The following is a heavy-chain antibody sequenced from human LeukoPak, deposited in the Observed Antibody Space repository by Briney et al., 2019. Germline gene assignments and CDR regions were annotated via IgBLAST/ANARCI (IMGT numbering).Heavy chain of an antibody. Sequence: GGSLRLSCAASGFTFSNYGMHWVHQAPGKGLEWVAVISYDGSNKYYADSVKGRFTVSRDNSKHTLFLQMNSLRAEDTAVYYCAKVSPGTRAFDIWGQGTMVTVSS. V-gene: IGHV3-30*18. CDR3: AKVSPGTRAFDI. D-gene: IGHD2-2*01. J-gene: IGHJ3*02. CDR1: GFTFSNYG. CDR2: ISYDGSNK.